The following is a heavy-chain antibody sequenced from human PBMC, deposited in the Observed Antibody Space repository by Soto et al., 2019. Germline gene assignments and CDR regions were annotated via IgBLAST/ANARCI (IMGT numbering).Heavy chain of an antibody. Sequence: QLQLQESGSGLVKPSQTLSLTCAVSGGSISSGGYSWSWIRQPPGKGLEWIGYIYHSGSTYYNPSLKRRVTISVDRSKNQFSLKLSSVTAADTAVYYCARGGDYYDSSGYLSAGHYGMDVWGQGTTVTVSS. J-gene: IGHJ6*02. D-gene: IGHD3-22*01. CDR3: ARGGDYYDSSGYLSAGHYGMDV. CDR2: IYHSGST. CDR1: GGSISSGGYS. V-gene: IGHV4-30-2*01.